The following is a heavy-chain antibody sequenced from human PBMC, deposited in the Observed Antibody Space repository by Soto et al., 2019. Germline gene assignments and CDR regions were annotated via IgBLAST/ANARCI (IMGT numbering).Heavy chain of an antibody. CDR2: ISGSGDHT. J-gene: IGHJ6*02. Sequence: PGGSLRLSCAASGFSFNSYTMSWVRQAPGKAPEWVAGISGSGDHTHYADSVKGRYTISRDNAKRSLFLQLDRLRDDDTAVYYCARSREPGVHYGLDVWGPGTTVTVSS. CDR1: GFSFNSYT. CDR3: ARSREPGVHYGLDV. V-gene: IGHV3-23*01. D-gene: IGHD1-26*01.